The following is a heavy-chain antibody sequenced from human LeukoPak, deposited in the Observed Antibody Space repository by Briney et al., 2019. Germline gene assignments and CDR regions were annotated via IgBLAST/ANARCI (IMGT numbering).Heavy chain of an antibody. Sequence: GGSLRLSCAASGFTFSSYGMHWVRQAPGKGLEWVAVISYDGSNKYYADSVKGRFTISRDNSKNTLYLQMNSLRAEDTAVYYCARDTDFWSGYYTGLPDAFDIWGQGTMVTVSS. CDR3: ARDTDFWSGYYTGLPDAFDI. CDR1: GFTFSSYG. CDR2: ISYDGSNK. J-gene: IGHJ3*02. D-gene: IGHD3-3*01. V-gene: IGHV3-30*03.